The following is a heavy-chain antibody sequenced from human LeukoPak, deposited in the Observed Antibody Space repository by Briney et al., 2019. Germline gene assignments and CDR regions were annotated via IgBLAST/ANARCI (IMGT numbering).Heavy chain of an antibody. V-gene: IGHV3-48*03. J-gene: IGHJ5*02. D-gene: IGHD6-13*01. Sequence: GGSLRLSCAASGFNFNGHEMNWVRPAPGQGLEWIAYISGSGSVIYYADSVKVRFTISRDNAKDSLFLQMNSLRAEDTAVYYCAREVKTASGTWWFDAWGQGTLVTVSS. CDR3: AREVKTASGTWWFDA. CDR2: ISGSGSVI. CDR1: GFNFNGHE.